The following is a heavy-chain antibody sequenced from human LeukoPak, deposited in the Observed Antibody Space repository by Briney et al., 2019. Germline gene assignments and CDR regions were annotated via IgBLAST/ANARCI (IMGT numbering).Heavy chain of an antibody. CDR1: GFTFSSYW. J-gene: IGHJ6*02. CDR2: IKQDGSEK. D-gene: IGHD5-12*01. V-gene: IGHV3-7*01. Sequence: PGGSLRLSCAASGFTFSSYWMSWVRQAPGKGLEWVANIKQDGSEKYYVDSVKGRFTISRDNAKNSLYLQMNSLRAEDTAVYYCARDGWGGYDWDYGMDVWGQGTTVTVSS. CDR3: ARDGWGGYDWDYGMDV.